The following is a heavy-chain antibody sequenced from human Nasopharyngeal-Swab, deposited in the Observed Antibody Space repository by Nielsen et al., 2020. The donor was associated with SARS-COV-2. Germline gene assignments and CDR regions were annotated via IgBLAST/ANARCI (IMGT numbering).Heavy chain of an antibody. CDR2: IYYSGST. D-gene: IGHD3-22*01. CDR3: ARLKITSATYYYDSSGAAPDY. Sequence: WIRQPPGKGLEWIGYIYYSGSTNYSPSLRSRVTMSVDRSKDQFSLKLSSVTAADTAVYYCARLKITSATYYYDSSGAAPDYWGQGTLVTVSS. V-gene: IGHV4-59*08. J-gene: IGHJ4*02.